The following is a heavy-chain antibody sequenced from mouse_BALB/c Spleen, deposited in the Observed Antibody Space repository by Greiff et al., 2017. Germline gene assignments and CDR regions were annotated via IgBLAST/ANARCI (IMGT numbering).Heavy chain of an antibody. D-gene: IGHD1-2*01. J-gene: IGHJ3*01. CDR2: INPSTGYT. CDR3: AHPITTDTRFAY. V-gene: IGHV1-7*01. Sequence: QVHVKQSGAELAKPGASVKMSCKASGYTFTRYWMHWVKQRPGQGLEWIGYINPSTGYTEYNQKFKDKATLTADKSSSTAYMQLSSLTSEDSAVYYYAHPITTDTRFAYWGQGTLVTVSA. CDR1: GYTFTRYW.